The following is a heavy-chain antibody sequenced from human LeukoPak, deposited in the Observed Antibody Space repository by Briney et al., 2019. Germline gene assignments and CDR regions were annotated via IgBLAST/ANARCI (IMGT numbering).Heavy chain of an antibody. CDR1: GGTFSSYA. J-gene: IGHJ6*02. D-gene: IGHD2-2*01. CDR3: ARDVPSSLPPYYYYYGMDV. Sequence: ASVKVSCKASGGTFSSYAISWVRQAPGQGLEWMGWINPNSGGTNYAQKFQGRVTMTRDTSISTAYMELSRLRSDDTAVYYCARDVPSSLPPYYYYYGMDVWGQGTTVTVSS. V-gene: IGHV1-2*02. CDR2: INPNSGGT.